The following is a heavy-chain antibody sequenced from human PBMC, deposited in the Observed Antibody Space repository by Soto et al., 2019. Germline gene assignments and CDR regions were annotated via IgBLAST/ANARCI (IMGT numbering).Heavy chain of an antibody. CDR2: IYYSGST. V-gene: IGHV4-59*01. CDR1: GGSISSYY. Sequence: PSETLSLTCTVSGGSISSYYWSWIRQPPGKGLEWIGYIYYSGSTNYNPSLKSRVTISVDTSKNQFSLKLSSVTAADTAVYYCARDYWAAGYYYYYMDVWGKGTTVTVSS. CDR3: ARDYWAAGYYYYYMDV. J-gene: IGHJ6*03. D-gene: IGHD2-15*01.